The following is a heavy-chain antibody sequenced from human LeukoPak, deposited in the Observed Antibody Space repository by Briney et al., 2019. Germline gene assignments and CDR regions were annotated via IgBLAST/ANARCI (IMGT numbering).Heavy chain of an antibody. CDR2: INSNGSTT. Sequence: GGSLRLSCAASGFNFSNYWMHWVRQAPGKGLEWISRINSNGSTTTYADSVKGRFTISRDSAKNTLYLQMNSLRAEDTAVYCCARGNYYGSGTYYSPSSYWGQGTRVTVSS. D-gene: IGHD3-10*01. J-gene: IGHJ4*02. CDR1: GFNFSNYW. V-gene: IGHV3-74*01. CDR3: ARGNYYGSGTYYSPSSY.